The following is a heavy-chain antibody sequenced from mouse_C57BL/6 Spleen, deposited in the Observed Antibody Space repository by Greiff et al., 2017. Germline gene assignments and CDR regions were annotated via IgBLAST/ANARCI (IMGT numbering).Heavy chain of an antibody. D-gene: IGHD2-2*01. V-gene: IGHV1-15*01. CDR1: GYTFTDYE. Sequence: QVQLQQSGAELVRPGASVTLSCKASGYTFTDYEMHWVKQTPVHGLEWIGAIDPETGGTAYNQKFTGKAILTADKSSSTAFMELRSLTSEDSAVYYCTRYGYDWFAYWGQGTLVTVSA. J-gene: IGHJ3*01. CDR3: TRYGYDWFAY. CDR2: IDPETGGT.